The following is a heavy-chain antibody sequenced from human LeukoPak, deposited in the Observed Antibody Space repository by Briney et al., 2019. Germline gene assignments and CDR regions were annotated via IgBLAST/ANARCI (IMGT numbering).Heavy chain of an antibody. CDR1: GYTFTNYY. CDR3: ARMAYDSSGWYYYYGMDV. Sequence: ASVKVSCKASGYTFTNYYIHWVRQAPGQGLEWMGIINPSGGSTSYAQKLQGRVTMTTDTSTSTAYMELRSLRSDDTAVYYCARMAYDSSGWYYYYGMDVWGQGTTVTVSS. V-gene: IGHV1-46*01. D-gene: IGHD3-22*01. J-gene: IGHJ6*02. CDR2: INPSGGST.